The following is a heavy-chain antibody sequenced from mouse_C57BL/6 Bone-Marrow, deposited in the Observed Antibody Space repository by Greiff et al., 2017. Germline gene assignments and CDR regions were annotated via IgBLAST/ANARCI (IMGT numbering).Heavy chain of an antibody. CDR1: GFNIKDDY. CDR2: IDPENGDT. Sequence: VQLQQPGAELVRPGASVKLSCTASGFNIKDDYMHWVKQRPEQGLEWIGWIDPENGDTEYASKFQGKATITADTSSNTAYLQLSSLTSEDTAVYYCLITTVVATPYWGQGTLVTVSA. V-gene: IGHV14-4*01. J-gene: IGHJ3*01. D-gene: IGHD1-1*01. CDR3: LITTVVATPY.